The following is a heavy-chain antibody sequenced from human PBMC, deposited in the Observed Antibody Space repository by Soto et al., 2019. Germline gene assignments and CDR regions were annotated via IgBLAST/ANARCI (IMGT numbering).Heavy chain of an antibody. CDR2: IYPGDSDT. J-gene: IGHJ6*02. CDR1: GYSFTSYW. Sequence: PGESLKISCKGSGYSFTSYWIGWVRQMPGKGLEWMRIIYPGDSDTRYSPSFQGQVTISADKSISTAYLQWSSLKASDTAMYYCARIDTMVRGVTGAAQGGMDVWGQGTTVTVSS. D-gene: IGHD3-10*01. CDR3: ARIDTMVRGVTGAAQGGMDV. V-gene: IGHV5-51*01.